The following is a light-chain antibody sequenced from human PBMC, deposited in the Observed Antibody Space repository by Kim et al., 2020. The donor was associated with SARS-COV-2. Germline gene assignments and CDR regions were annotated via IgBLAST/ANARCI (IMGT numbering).Light chain of an antibody. J-gene: IGLJ2*01. CDR2: GKN. CDR1: SLRSYY. CDR3: NSRDSNDNVV. V-gene: IGLV3-19*01. Sequence: SSELTQDPAVSVALGQTVRITCQGDSLRSYYATWYQQKPGQAPILVIYGKNNRPSGIPDRFSGASAGNTASSTITGTQAGEEADYYCNSRDSNDNVVFGG.